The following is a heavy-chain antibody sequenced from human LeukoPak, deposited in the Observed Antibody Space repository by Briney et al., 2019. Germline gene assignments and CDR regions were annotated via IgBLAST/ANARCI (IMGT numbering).Heavy chain of an antibody. CDR1: GFTFSSYA. D-gene: IGHD2-2*01. CDR2: ISYDGSNK. J-gene: IGHJ6*03. Sequence: GGSLRLSCAASGFTFSSYAMHWVRQAPGKGLEWVAVISYDGSNKYYADSVKGRFTISRDNSKNTLYPQMNSLRAEDTAVYYCARDIRCSSTSCYRYYYYYMDVWGKXTTVTVSS. CDR3: ARDIRCSSTSCYRYYYYYMDV. V-gene: IGHV3-30-3*01.